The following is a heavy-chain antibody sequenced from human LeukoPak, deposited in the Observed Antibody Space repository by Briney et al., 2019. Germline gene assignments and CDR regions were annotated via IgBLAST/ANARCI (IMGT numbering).Heavy chain of an antibody. Sequence: PSETLSLTCTVSGGSISSDTYYWSWIRQPPGKGLEWIGYIYYSGSTNYNPSLKSRVTISVDTSKNQFSLKLSSVTAADTAVYYCAGGLTGSDYWGQGTLVTVSS. CDR2: IYYSGST. CDR1: GGSISSDTYY. D-gene: IGHD7-27*01. CDR3: AGGLTGSDY. J-gene: IGHJ4*02. V-gene: IGHV4-61*01.